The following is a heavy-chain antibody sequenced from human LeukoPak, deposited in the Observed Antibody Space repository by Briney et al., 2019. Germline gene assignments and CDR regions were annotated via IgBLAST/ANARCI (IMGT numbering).Heavy chain of an antibody. CDR2: ISYDGSNK. V-gene: IGHV3-30*03. CDR3: ARVTTIPAYDAIDI. D-gene: IGHD4-17*01. CDR1: GFTFSSYG. J-gene: IGHJ3*02. Sequence: PGRSLTLSCAASGFTFSSYGMHWVRQAPGRGLEWVAVISYDGSNKYYADSVKGRFTISRDNSKSTLYLQMNRLRVEHTAVYYCARVTTIPAYDAIDIWGHGTVVTVSS.